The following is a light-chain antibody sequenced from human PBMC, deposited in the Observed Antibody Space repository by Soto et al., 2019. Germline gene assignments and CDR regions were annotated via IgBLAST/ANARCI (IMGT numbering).Light chain of an antibody. J-gene: IGKJ2*01. Sequence: DIQMTQSPSTLSASVGDRVTITCRASQSISRSLAWYQQKPGKAPNLLIYDASSLESGVPSRFSGSGFGTEFTLTISSLQPEDFATYYCQQSYSTPYSFGQGTKVDIK. CDR1: QSISRS. V-gene: IGKV1-5*01. CDR2: DAS. CDR3: QQSYSTPYS.